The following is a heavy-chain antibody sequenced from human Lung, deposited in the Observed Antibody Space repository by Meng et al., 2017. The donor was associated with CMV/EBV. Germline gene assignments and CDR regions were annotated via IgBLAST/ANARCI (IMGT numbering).Heavy chain of an antibody. CDR3: VRGSGREWFDP. D-gene: IGHD2-15*01. V-gene: IGHV3-7*04. Sequence: ESLKISCAASGFTFSNYWMSWVRQAPGKGLEWVASINQDGSEKHYMDSVKGRFTISRDNAKNALYLEMNSLRAEDTALYFCVRGSGREWFDPWGQGTLVPFSS. CDR1: GFTFSNYW. J-gene: IGHJ5*02. CDR2: INQDGSEK.